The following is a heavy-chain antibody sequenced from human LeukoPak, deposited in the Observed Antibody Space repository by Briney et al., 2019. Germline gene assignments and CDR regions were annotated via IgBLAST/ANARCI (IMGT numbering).Heavy chain of an antibody. Sequence: PSETLSLTCTVSGGSISSSSYYWGWIRQPPGKGLEWIGSIYYSGSTYYNPSLKSRVTISVDTSKNQFSLKLSSVTAADTAVYYCARLYRWGYQEAMGTFDYWGQGTLVTVSS. V-gene: IGHV4-39*07. J-gene: IGHJ4*02. D-gene: IGHD5-18*01. CDR1: GGSISSSSYY. CDR3: ARLYRWGYQEAMGTFDY. CDR2: IYYSGST.